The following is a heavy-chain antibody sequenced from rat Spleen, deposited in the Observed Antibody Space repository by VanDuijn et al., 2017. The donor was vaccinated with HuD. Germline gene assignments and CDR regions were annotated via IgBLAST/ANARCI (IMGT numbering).Heavy chain of an antibody. CDR1: GFTFNDYW. CDR2: ITHTDGNT. J-gene: IGHJ2*01. Sequence: EVQLVESGGGLVQPGRSLKLSCVASGFTFNDYWMTWIRQAPGKGLEWIASITHTDGNTYYADSVKGRFTISRDNTKSTLYLQMNSLRSEDTAAYYCARTTYDYFDYWGQGVMVTVSS. V-gene: IGHV5-31*01. CDR3: ARTTYDYFDY. D-gene: IGHD2-1*01.